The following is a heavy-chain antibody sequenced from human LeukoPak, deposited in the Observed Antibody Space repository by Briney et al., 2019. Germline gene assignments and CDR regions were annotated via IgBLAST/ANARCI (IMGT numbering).Heavy chain of an antibody. Sequence: GGSLRLSCAASGFTFSSYEMNWVRQAPGKGLEWVSYISSSSSTIYYADSVKGRFTISRDNAKNSLYLQMNSLRAEDTAVYYCARDSGDYYNFNFDYWGQGTLVTVSS. J-gene: IGHJ4*02. CDR1: GFTFSSYE. D-gene: IGHD4-11*01. CDR2: ISSSSSTI. CDR3: ARDSGDYYNFNFDY. V-gene: IGHV3-48*01.